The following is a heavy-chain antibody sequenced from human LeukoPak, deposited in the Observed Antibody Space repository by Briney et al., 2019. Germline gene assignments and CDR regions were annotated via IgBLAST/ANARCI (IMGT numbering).Heavy chain of an antibody. V-gene: IGHV1-2*02. CDR1: VYTFTGYF. CDR3: ARVLRGVQYYYYMDV. CDR2: INPNSGGT. D-gene: IGHD1-1*01. J-gene: IGHJ6*03. Sequence: ASVKVSCKASVYTFTGYFMYWVRQAPGQGLEWMGWINPNSGGTNYGQKFQGRVTMTRDTSISTAYMELSRLRSDDSAVYYCARVLRGVQYYYYMDVWGKGTTVTVSS.